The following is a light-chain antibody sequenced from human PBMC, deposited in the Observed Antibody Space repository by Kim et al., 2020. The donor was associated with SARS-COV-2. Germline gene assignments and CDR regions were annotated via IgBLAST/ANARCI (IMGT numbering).Light chain of an antibody. V-gene: IGLV3-19*01. J-gene: IGLJ3*02. CDR3: NSRDSSGNHLV. CDR2: GKN. Sequence: LGQTVRSTCQGDSLRSYYASWYQQKPGQAPVLVIYGKNNRPSGIPDRFSGSSSGNTASLTITGAQAEDEADYYCNSRDSSGNHLVFGGGTQLTV. CDR1: SLRSYY.